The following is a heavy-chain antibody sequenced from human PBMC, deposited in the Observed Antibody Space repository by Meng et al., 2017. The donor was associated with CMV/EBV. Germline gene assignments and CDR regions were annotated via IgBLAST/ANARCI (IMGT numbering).Heavy chain of an antibody. V-gene: IGHV1-46*01. CDR3: ARSGSTTSQQPGYFDL. Sequence: ASVKVSCKASGGTFSSYAISWVRQAPGQGLEWVGIINPSGGSTTYAQKFQGRVVLTRDTSTSTVYMDPSSLRSEDRAVYYCARSGSTTSQQPGYFDLWGRGTLVTVSS. CDR2: INPSGGST. J-gene: IGHJ2*01. CDR1: GGTFSSYA. D-gene: IGHD2-2*01.